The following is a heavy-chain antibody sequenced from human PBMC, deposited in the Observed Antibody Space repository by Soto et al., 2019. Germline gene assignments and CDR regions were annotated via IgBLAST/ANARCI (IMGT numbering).Heavy chain of an antibody. CDR1: SGSISGYY. CDR2: IYYTEKT. CDR3: ARAAVQRLNPYYYGMDV. Sequence: QVQLQQSGPGLVKPSETLSLTCTVSSGSISGYYWGWIRRLPGKGLDWIGDIYYTEKTNDNPSLKSRVTISVDTSKNQFSLKLRYVTAADTGVYFCARAAVQRLNPYYYGMDVWGQGTAVTVSS. V-gene: IGHV4-59*13. J-gene: IGHJ6*02. D-gene: IGHD6-25*01.